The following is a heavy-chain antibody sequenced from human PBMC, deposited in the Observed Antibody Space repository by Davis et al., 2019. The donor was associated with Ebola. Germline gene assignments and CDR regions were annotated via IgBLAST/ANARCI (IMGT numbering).Heavy chain of an antibody. CDR1: GGSISSGDYY. CDR3: ARRLYYYDSSGYSAGAFDI. V-gene: IGHV4-30-4*01. CDR2: IYYSGST. D-gene: IGHD3-22*01. J-gene: IGHJ3*02. Sequence: SETLSLTCTVSGGSISSGDYYWSWIRQPPGKGLEWIGYIYYSGSTYYNPSLKSRVTISVDTSKNQFSLKLSSVTAADTAVYYCARRLYYYDSSGYSAGAFDIWGQGTMVTVSS.